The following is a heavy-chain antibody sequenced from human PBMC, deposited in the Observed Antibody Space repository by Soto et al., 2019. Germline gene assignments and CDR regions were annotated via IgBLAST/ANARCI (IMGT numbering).Heavy chain of an antibody. J-gene: IGHJ4*02. D-gene: IGHD6-13*01. CDR2: IYYSGST. Sequence: QVQLQESGPGLVKPSETLSLTCTVSGGSISSYYWSWIRQPPGKGLEWIGYIYYSGSTNYNPSLKSRVTISVDTSKNQFSLKLSSVTAADTAVYYCARAPEIAAAGDYYFDYWGQGTLVTVSS. V-gene: IGHV4-59*01. CDR1: GGSISSYY. CDR3: ARAPEIAAAGDYYFDY.